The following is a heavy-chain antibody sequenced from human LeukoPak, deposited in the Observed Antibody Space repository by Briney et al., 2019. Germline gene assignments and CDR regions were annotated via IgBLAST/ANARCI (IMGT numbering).Heavy chain of an antibody. CDR2: ISSSGSTI. CDR3: ARGDYYDSSGRFSPFDY. J-gene: IGHJ4*02. V-gene: IGHV3-48*03. D-gene: IGHD3-22*01. Sequence: RGGSLRLSCAASGFTFSSYEMNWVRQAPGKGLEWVSYISSSGSTIYYADSVKGRFTISRDNAKNSLYLQMNSLRAEDTAVYYCARGDYYDSSGRFSPFDYWGQGTLVTVSS. CDR1: GFTFSSYE.